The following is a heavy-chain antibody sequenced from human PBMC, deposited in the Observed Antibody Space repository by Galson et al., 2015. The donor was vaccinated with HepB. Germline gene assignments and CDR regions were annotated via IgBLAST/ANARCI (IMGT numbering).Heavy chain of an antibody. CDR1: GCTFSTSA. CDR2: IVPNFAAA. J-gene: IGHJ4*02. Sequence: SVRLSCKASGCTFSTSAISWVRQAPGQGLEWMGGIVPNFAAANYAQIFQGRVTITADESRSTDYMELHSLRSEDTAVYYCAEGEYQLASDYWGPGTLVTVSS. D-gene: IGHD2-2*01. V-gene: IGHV1-69*13. CDR3: AEGEYQLASDY.